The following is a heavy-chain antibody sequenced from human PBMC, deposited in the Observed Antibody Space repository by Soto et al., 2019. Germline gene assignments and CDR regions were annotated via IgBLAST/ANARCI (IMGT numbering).Heavy chain of an antibody. J-gene: IGHJ4*02. V-gene: IGHV1-46*03. Sequence: GASVKVSCKASGYTFTSYYMHWVRQAPGQGLEWMGMINPSAGSTSYAQNFQGRVTMTRDASTSTVYMELSSLRSEDTAVYYCARLGVGAAFLLDYWGQGTLVTVSS. CDR2: INPSAGST. D-gene: IGHD1-26*01. CDR1: GYTFTSYY. CDR3: ARLGVGAAFLLDY.